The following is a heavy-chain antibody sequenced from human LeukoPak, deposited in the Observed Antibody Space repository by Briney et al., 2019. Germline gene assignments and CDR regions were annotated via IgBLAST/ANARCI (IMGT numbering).Heavy chain of an antibody. Sequence: GGSLRLSCAVSGFSFSSYWMSWVRQAPGKGLEWVANIKQDGSEKYFVDYVKGRFTISRDNADNSLYLQMNSLRAEDTAVYYCARVSSIAARPYAFDIWGQGTMVTVSS. CDR1: GFSFSSYW. D-gene: IGHD6-6*01. CDR3: ARVSSIAARPYAFDI. J-gene: IGHJ3*02. V-gene: IGHV3-7*01. CDR2: IKQDGSEK.